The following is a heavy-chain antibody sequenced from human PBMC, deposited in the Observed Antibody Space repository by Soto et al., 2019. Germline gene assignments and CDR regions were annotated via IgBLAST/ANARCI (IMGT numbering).Heavy chain of an antibody. Sequence: ASVKVSCKVSGYTLTELSMHWVRQAPGKGLEWMGGFDPEDGETIYAQKFQGRITMTEDTSTDKAYMELSSLRSEDTAVYYCATDPGWDRPRDAFDIWGQGTMVTVSS. J-gene: IGHJ3*02. CDR3: ATDPGWDRPRDAFDI. CDR2: FDPEDGET. V-gene: IGHV1-24*01. CDR1: GYTLTELS. D-gene: IGHD1-26*01.